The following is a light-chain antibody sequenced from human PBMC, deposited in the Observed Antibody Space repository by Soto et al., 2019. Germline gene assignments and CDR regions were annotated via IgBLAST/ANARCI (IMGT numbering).Light chain of an antibody. Sequence: QLVLTQPSSVSAAPGQTVTVSCSGNSSNIGNSYVSWYQQFPGTAPRLLIYDDNKRPSGIRDRFSGSKSGTSATLAITGLQTGDEAVYYCGTWDSSLTNGRAVFGGGTKLTVL. CDR1: SSNIGNSY. V-gene: IGLV1-51*01. CDR3: GTWDSSLTNGRAV. J-gene: IGLJ3*02. CDR2: DDN.